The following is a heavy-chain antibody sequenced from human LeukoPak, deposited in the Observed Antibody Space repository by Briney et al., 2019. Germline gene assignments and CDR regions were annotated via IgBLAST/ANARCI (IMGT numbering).Heavy chain of an antibody. Sequence: SVKVSCKASGGTFSSYAISWVRQAPGQGLEWMGGIIPIFGAANYAQKFQGRVTMTRNTSISTAYMELSSLRSEDTAVYYCARLAGSSSGDYWGQGTLVTVSS. CDR2: IIPIFGAA. CDR1: GGTFSSYA. J-gene: IGHJ4*02. V-gene: IGHV1-69*05. D-gene: IGHD6-13*01. CDR3: ARLAGSSSGDY.